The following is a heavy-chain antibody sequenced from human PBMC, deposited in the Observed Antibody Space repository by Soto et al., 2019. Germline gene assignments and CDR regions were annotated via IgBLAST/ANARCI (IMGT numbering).Heavy chain of an antibody. CDR2: ISYDGSNK. CDR1: GFTFSSYA. V-gene: IGHV3-30-3*01. CDR3: ARGLRYLLN. D-gene: IGHD3-9*01. Sequence: GGSLRLSCAASGFTFSSYAMHWVRQAPGKGLEWVAVISYDGSNKYYADSVKGRFTISRDNSKNTLYLQMNSLRAEDTAVYYCARGLRYLLNWGQGTLVTVSS. J-gene: IGHJ4*02.